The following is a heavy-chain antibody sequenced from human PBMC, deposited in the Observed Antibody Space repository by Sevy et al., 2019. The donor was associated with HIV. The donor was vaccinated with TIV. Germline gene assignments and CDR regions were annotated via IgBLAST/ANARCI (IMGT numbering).Heavy chain of an antibody. CDR2: IRPDGSDK. CDR1: GFTFSPYW. CDR3: ARWVGLAR. J-gene: IGHJ4*02. V-gene: IGHV3-7*01. Sequence: GGSLRLSCEASGFTFSPYWMTWVRQAPGKGLEWVANIRPDGSDKYYVDSVKGRFTISRDNAKNSLYLQMNSLRADDTAMYSCARWVGLARWGQGALVTVSS. D-gene: IGHD2-21*01.